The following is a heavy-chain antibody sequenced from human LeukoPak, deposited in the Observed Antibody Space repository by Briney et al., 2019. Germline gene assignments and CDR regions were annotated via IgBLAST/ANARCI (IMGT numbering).Heavy chain of an antibody. CDR2: IKLDGSEK. D-gene: IGHD6-19*01. V-gene: IGHV3-7*01. Sequence: GGSLRLSCAGSGFTFSSYWMSWVRQAPGKGLEWVANIKLDGSEKYYVDSVKGRFTISRDNSKNTLYLQMNSLRAEDTAVYYCAKDRWHQWLAPPFDYWGQGTLVTVSS. CDR1: GFTFSSYW. J-gene: IGHJ4*02. CDR3: AKDRWHQWLAPPFDY.